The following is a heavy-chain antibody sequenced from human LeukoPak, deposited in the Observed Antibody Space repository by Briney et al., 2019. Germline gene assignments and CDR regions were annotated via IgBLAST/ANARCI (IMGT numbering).Heavy chain of an antibody. CDR2: ISTTSNYI. D-gene: IGHD6-13*01. Sequence: PGGSLRLSCAASGFTFSSYNMKWVRQAPGKGLEWVSFISTTSNYIYYADSVKGRFTISRDNAKNSLYLQMNSLRAEDTAVYYCARPGGSSWFLDYWGQGTLVTVSS. J-gene: IGHJ4*02. CDR1: GFTFSSYN. CDR3: ARPGGSSWFLDY. V-gene: IGHV3-21*01.